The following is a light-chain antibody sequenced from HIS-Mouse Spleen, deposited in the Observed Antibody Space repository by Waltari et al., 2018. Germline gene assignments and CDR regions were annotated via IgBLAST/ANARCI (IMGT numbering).Light chain of an antibody. Sequence: QSALTQPASVSGSPGQSITISCTGTSSDVGSYHLVPLYQQHPGKAPKLMIYEGSKRPSGVSNRFSGSKSGNTASLTISGLQAEDEADYYCCSYAGSSTSWVFGGGTKLTVL. CDR3: CSYAGSSTSWV. CDR1: SSDVGSYHL. CDR2: EGS. V-gene: IGLV2-23*01. J-gene: IGLJ3*02.